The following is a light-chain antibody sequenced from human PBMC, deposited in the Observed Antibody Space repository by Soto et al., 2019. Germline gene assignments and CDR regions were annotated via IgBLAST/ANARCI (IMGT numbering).Light chain of an antibody. Sequence: SSELTQPHSVSVATAQMARITCGGNNIGGKAVHWYQQKPGQDPVLVIYGDCSRPSGIPERFSGSNPGNTATLTIGRIETGDKADFYCQVCDSSSDHPVIFGGGTELTVL. CDR2: GDC. V-gene: IGLV3-12*02. J-gene: IGLJ2*01. CDR1: NIGGKA. CDR3: QVCDSSSDHPVI.